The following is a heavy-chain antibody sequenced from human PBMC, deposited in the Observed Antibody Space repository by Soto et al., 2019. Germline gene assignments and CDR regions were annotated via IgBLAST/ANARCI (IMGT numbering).Heavy chain of an antibody. J-gene: IGHJ4*02. CDR2: IWYDGSNK. Sequence: PGGSLRLSCAASGFTFSSYGMHWVRQAPGKGLEWVAVIWYDGSNKYYADSVKGQFTISRDNSKNTLYLQMNSLRAEDTAVYYCARDVYYYDSSGYKNYFDYWGQGTLVTVSS. D-gene: IGHD3-22*01. CDR3: ARDVYYYDSSGYKNYFDY. CDR1: GFTFSSYG. V-gene: IGHV3-33*01.